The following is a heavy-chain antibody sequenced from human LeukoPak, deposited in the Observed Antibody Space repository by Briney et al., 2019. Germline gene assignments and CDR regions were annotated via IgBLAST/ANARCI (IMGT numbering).Heavy chain of an antibody. CDR3: ARGGEAGTDYYYYMDV. CDR1: GGSISSSSYY. Sequence: SETLSLTCTVSGGSISSSSYYWSWIRQPPGKGLEWIGSIYYSGSTYYNPSLKSRVTISVDTSKNQFSLKLSSVTAADTAVYYCARGGEAGTDYYYYMDVWGKGTTVTISS. CDR2: IYYSGST. V-gene: IGHV4-39*01. D-gene: IGHD6-13*01. J-gene: IGHJ6*03.